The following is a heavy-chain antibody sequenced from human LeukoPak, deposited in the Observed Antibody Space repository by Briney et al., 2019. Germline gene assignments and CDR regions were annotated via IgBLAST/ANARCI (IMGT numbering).Heavy chain of an antibody. V-gene: IGHV4-39*07. D-gene: IGHD3-10*01. CDR2: IYYSGST. CDR1: GVSISSSNSY. Sequence: SETLSLTCTVSGVSISSSNSYWGWIRQPPGKGLEWIGSIYYSGSTYYNPSLKSRVTISVDTSKNQFSLKLSSVTAADTAVYYCARAITMVRGVPYYYYYYMDIWGKGTTVTVSS. CDR3: ARAITMVRGVPYYYYYYMDI. J-gene: IGHJ6*03.